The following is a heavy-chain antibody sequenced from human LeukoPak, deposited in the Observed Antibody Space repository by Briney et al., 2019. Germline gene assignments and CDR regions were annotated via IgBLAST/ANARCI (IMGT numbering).Heavy chain of an antibody. D-gene: IGHD3-10*01. V-gene: IGHV4-4*07. Sequence: PSETLSLTCTVSGGSISRYYWSWIRQPAGEGLEWIGRIYTSGSTNYNPSLKSRVTMSVDTSKNQFSLKLSSVTAADTAVYYCARRLYGSGSYYAGDAFDIWGQGTMVTVSS. J-gene: IGHJ3*02. CDR3: ARRLYGSGSYYAGDAFDI. CDR2: IYTSGST. CDR1: GGSISRYY.